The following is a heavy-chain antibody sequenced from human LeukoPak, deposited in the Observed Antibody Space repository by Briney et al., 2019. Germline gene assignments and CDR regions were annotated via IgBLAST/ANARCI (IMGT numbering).Heavy chain of an antibody. Sequence: SGGSLRLSCAACGFTFTNYDMTWVRQAPGKGLEWVSLMSINGITYYADSVKGRVTISRDTSKNTLYLQMNSLRAEDTAVYYCAKDLIRSGTYNWHFDLWGRGTLVTVSS. V-gene: IGHV3-23*01. J-gene: IGHJ2*01. CDR3: AKDLIRSGTYNWHFDL. CDR1: GFTFTNYD. CDR2: MSINGIT. D-gene: IGHD1-26*01.